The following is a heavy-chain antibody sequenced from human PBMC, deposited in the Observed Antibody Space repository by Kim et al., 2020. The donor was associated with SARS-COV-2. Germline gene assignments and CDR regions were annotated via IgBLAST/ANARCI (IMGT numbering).Heavy chain of an antibody. CDR3: NRDYYYGMDV. V-gene: IGHV3-30-3*01. D-gene: IGHD3-10*01. CDR1: GFTFNSYA. J-gene: IGHJ6*02. Sequence: GGSLRLSCAASGFTFNSYAMHWVRQAPGKGLEWVAVISYDGSNKYYADSVKGRFTISRDNSKNTLYLQMNSLRAEDTAVYYCNRDYYYGMDVWGQGTTVT. CDR2: ISYDGSNK.